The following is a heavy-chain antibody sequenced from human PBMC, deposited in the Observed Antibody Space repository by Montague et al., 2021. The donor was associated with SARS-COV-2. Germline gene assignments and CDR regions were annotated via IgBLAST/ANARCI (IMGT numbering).Heavy chain of an antibody. V-gene: IGHV3-48*03. Sequence: SLRLSCAASGFTFSNYDMNWVRQAPGKGPEWISYISTSAYTTSYAGSVKGRFTISRDNGKNSLYLQMNSLRVKDTAGYYCTRDYRSIVGDGLDIWGQGTKVTVSS. CDR1: GFTFSNYD. D-gene: IGHD3-16*02. CDR2: ISTSAYTT. CDR3: TRDYRSIVGDGLDI. J-gene: IGHJ3*02.